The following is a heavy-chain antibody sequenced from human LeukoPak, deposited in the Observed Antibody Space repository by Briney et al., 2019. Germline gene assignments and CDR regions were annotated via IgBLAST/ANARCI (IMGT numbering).Heavy chain of an antibody. CDR2: IRYGRSYR. CDR1: GFTFSSYN. J-gene: IGHJ6*03. D-gene: IGHD1-26*01. Sequence: PGGSLRLSCAASGFTFSSYNMNWVRQAPGKGLEWVSSIRYGRSYRFYADSVKGRFTISRDNAKNSLYLQMNSLRAEDTAVYYCARDPYSGSYGNYYYYFMDVWGKGTTVTISS. V-gene: IGHV3-21*01. CDR3: ARDPYSGSYGNYYYYFMDV.